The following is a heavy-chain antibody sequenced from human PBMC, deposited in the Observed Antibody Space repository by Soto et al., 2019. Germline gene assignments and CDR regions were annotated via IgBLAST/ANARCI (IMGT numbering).Heavy chain of an antibody. CDR2: IYWDDDK. V-gene: IGHV2-5*02. CDR3: AHSGTTVVTPGFKR. D-gene: IGHD4-17*01. J-gene: IGHJ1*01. CDR1: GKPRSTSGVG. Sequence: GPTMMNATPTLPLTCTLSGKPRSTSGVGVVWIRHPPGKALEWLALIYWDDDKRYSPSLKSRLTIAKDTSKNQVVLSMNNLDPVDTATYYRAHSGTTVVTPGFKRWGQGTLVSVAS.